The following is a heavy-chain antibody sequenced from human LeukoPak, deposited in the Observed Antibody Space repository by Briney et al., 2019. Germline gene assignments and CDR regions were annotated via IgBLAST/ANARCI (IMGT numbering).Heavy chain of an antibody. V-gene: IGHV3-23*01. CDR2: ISGSGAKT. CDR1: GFTFSSYA. Sequence: GGSLRLSCAASGFTFSSYAMSWVRQAPGKGLEWVSAISGSGAKTYYADSVKGRFTISRDNSKNTLYLQMNSLRAEDTAIYFCAKDWNDVGSDAFHIWGQGTMVTVPS. D-gene: IGHD1-1*01. J-gene: IGHJ3*02. CDR3: AKDWNDVGSDAFHI.